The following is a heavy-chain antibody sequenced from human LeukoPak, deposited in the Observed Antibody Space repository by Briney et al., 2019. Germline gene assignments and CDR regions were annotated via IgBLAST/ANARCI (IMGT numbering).Heavy chain of an antibody. CDR1: GYTFTSYG. Sequence: ASVKVSCKASGYTFTSYGISWVRQAPGQGLEWMGWISAYNGNTNYAQKLQGRVTMTTDTSTSTAYMKLRSLRSDDTAVYYCARDFGLLWFGELAPFDYWGQGTLVTVSS. CDR2: ISAYNGNT. J-gene: IGHJ4*02. D-gene: IGHD3-10*01. CDR3: ARDFGLLWFGELAPFDY. V-gene: IGHV1-18*01.